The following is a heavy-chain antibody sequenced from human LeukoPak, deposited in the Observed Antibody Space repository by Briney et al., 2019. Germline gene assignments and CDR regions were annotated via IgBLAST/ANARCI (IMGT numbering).Heavy chain of an antibody. CDR2: ISGSGGST. J-gene: IGHJ6*02. CDR1: AFTFRSYA. Sequence: GGSLRLSCAASAFTFRSYAMSWVRQAGGKGLEWVSAISGSGGSTYYADSVKGRFTISRDNSKNTLYLQMSSLRAEDTAVYYCARNPDRNYYYYYGMDVWGQGTTVTVSS. D-gene: IGHD3-22*01. CDR3: ARNPDRNYYYYYGMDV. V-gene: IGHV3-23*01.